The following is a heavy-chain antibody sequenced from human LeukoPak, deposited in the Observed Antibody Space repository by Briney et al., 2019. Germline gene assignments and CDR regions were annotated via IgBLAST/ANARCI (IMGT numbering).Heavy chain of an antibody. D-gene: IGHD1/OR15-1a*01. Sequence: PGGSLRLSCEASGFTFRNYAMTWVRQTPGKGPEWVAGISPGGRDTNYADSVKGRFTISRDNSRGTVYLQMDSLRAGDTAFYFCARDFRLGGTTGWINWGQGTLVIVSS. CDR1: GFTFRNYA. V-gene: IGHV3-23*01. CDR2: ISPGGRDT. J-gene: IGHJ4*02. CDR3: ARDFRLGGTTGWIN.